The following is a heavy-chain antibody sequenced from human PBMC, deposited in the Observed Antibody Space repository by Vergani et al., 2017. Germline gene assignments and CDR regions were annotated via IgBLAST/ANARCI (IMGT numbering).Heavy chain of an antibody. D-gene: IGHD3-16*01. CDR3: ARQFWVSQGVGAFET. CDR1: GDSISRGYY. V-gene: IGHV4-38-2*02. J-gene: IGHJ3*02. CDR2: VFHSGSP. Sequence: QVQLQESGPGLVKPSETLSLTCSVSGDSISRGYYWGWIRQPPGKGLEWIATVFHSGSPYYNPSLRRRVTISVETSKNQFSLRLTTLTAADTAVYYCARQFWVSQGVGAFETWGRGTEVSVSS.